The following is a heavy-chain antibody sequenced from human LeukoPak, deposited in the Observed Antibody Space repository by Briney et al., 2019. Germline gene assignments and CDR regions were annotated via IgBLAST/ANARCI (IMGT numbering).Heavy chain of an antibody. CDR2: IYYSGST. D-gene: IGHD2-2*02. Sequence: SETLSLTCTVAGRSISSGGYYWSWIRQHPGKGLEWIGYIYYSGSTYYNPSLKSRVTISVDTSKNQFSLKLSSVTAADTAVYYCAIYAQGAFDIWGQGTMVTVSS. J-gene: IGHJ3*02. CDR1: GRSISSGGYY. V-gene: IGHV4-31*03. CDR3: AIYAQGAFDI.